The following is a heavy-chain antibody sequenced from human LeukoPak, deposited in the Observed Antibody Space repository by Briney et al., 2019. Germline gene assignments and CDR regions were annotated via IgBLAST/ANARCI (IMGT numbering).Heavy chain of an antibody. V-gene: IGHV3-23*01. CDR3: AKARRVCTSSRCVASEIDS. CDR1: GFTFSTYA. D-gene: IGHD2-2*01. CDR2: VSGSGGAT. J-gene: IGHJ4*02. Sequence: GGSLRLSCVTSGFTFSTYAMTWVSQAQGKGLHWVSGVSGSGGATYYADSVRGRFTISRDNSKNTLYLQMNSVRAEDTAMYYCAKARRVCTSSRCVASEIDSWGEGTLVTVSS.